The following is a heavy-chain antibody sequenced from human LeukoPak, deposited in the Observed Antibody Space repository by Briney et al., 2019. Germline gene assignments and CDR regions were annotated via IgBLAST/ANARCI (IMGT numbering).Heavy chain of an antibody. CDR2: ISGSGGRT. CDR1: YG. D-gene: IGHD2/OR15-2a*01. V-gene: IGHV3-23*01. J-gene: IGHJ5*02. Sequence: GGSLRLSCAAYYGMSWVRQAPGKGLEWVSTISGSGGRTYYADSVKGRFTISRDNSKNTLYLQMNSLRAEDTAVYYCAKGPLSRFDPWGQGTLVTVSS. CDR3: AKGPLSRFDP.